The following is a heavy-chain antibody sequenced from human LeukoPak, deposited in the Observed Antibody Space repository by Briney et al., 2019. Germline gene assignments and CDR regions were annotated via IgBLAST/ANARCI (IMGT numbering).Heavy chain of an antibody. CDR1: GVSFSGYY. CDR3: ARDGVTIFGVVDYGMDV. Sequence: SETLSLTCAVYGVSFSGYYWSWIRQPPGKGLEWIGEINHSGSTNYNPSLKSRVTISVDTSKNQFSLKLSSVTAADTAVYYCARDGVTIFGVVDYGMDVWGQGTTVTVSS. CDR2: INHSGST. V-gene: IGHV4-34*01. J-gene: IGHJ6*02. D-gene: IGHD3-3*01.